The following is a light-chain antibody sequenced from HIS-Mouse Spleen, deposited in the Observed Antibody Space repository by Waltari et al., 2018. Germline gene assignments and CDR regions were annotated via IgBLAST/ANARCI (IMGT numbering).Light chain of an antibody. Sequence: QSALTQPASVSGSPGQSITISCTGTSSDVGWYDLVSWYQQHPGKAPKLMIYEGSTRPSGVSNRFSGSKSGNTASLTISGLQAEDEAAYYCCSYAGSRVFGGGTKLTVL. J-gene: IGLJ3*02. V-gene: IGLV2-23*01. CDR1: SSDVGWYDL. CDR2: EGS. CDR3: CSYAGSRV.